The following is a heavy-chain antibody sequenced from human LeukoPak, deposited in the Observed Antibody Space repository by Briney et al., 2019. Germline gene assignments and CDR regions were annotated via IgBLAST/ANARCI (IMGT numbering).Heavy chain of an antibody. J-gene: IGHJ3*02. CDR3: ARDSPNYSKGAIDI. CDR2: ISSGGSST. CDR1: GFTFSSYA. Sequence: GGSLRLSCAASGFTFSSYAMSWVRQAPGKGLVWVSRISSGGSSTNYADSVKGRFTISRDNAKNTLYLQLNGLRAEDTAVYYCARDSPNYSKGAIDIWGQGTMVTVSS. V-gene: IGHV3-74*01. D-gene: IGHD3-10*01.